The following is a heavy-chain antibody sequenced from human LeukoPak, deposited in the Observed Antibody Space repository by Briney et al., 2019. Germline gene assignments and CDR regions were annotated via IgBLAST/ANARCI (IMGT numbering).Heavy chain of an antibody. Sequence: SETLSLTCAVYGGSFSGYYWSWIRQPPGKGLEWIGEINHSGSTNYNPSLKSRVTISVDTSKNQFSLKLSSVTAADTAVYYCAREGKRDGYNFNYWGQGTLVTVSS. CDR2: INHSGST. CDR3: AREGKRDGYNFNY. J-gene: IGHJ4*02. CDR1: GGSFSGYY. D-gene: IGHD5-24*01. V-gene: IGHV4-34*01.